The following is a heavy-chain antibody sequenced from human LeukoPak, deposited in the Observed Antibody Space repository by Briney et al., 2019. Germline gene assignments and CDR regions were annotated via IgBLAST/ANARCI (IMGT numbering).Heavy chain of an antibody. V-gene: IGHV3-21*01. CDR1: GFSFSSYS. J-gene: IGHJ4*02. D-gene: IGHD5-18*01. Sequence: PGGSLRLSCAASGFSFSSYSMNWVRQAPGKGLEWVSSISFSGNYIYYADSVRGRITLSRDNAKNSLFLQMNSLRAEDTAVYYCARRASTERGHSYGLDYWGQGTLVTVSS. CDR2: ISFSGNYI. CDR3: ARRASTERGHSYGLDY.